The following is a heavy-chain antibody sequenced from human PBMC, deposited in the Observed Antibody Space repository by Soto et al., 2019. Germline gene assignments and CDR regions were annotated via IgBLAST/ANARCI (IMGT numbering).Heavy chain of an antibody. D-gene: IGHD3-3*01. V-gene: IGHV1-2*04. CDR2: INPNSGGT. J-gene: IGHJ3*02. CDR1: GYTFTSYA. CDR3: ARGSGYYPRDAFDI. Sequence: ASVKVSCKASGYTFTSYAMHWVRQAPGQGLEWMGWINPNSGGTNYAQKFQGWVTMTRDTSISTAYMELSRLRSDDTAVYYCARGSGYYPRDAFDIWGQGTMVTVSS.